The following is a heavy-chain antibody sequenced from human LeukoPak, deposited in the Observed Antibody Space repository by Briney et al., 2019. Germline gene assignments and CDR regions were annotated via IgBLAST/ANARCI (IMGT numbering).Heavy chain of an antibody. CDR1: GFTFSSYA. V-gene: IGHV3-23*01. CDR2: ISCSGDST. D-gene: IGHD2-2*02. J-gene: IGHJ4*02. Sequence: GGSLRLSCAASGFTFSSYAMSWVRQAPGKGLEWVSGISCSGDSTYYADSVKGRFTISRDNSKNTLYLQMNSLRAEDTAVYYFAKDLVGVPIPDCWGQETLVSVSS. CDR3: AKDLVGVPIPDC.